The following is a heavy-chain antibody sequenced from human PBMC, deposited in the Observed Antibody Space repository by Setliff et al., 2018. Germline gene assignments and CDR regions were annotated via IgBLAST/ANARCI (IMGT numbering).Heavy chain of an antibody. Sequence: SETLSLTCTVSGDSIRRGDYWSWIRQHPGKGLEWIGYIHHSGETFYNPSLRSRVIISVDTSKNQFSLKVTSLIAADTAVYYCASANTTGYYYFDYWGQGTLVTVSS. CDR1: GDSIRRGDY. CDR2: IHHSGET. CDR3: ASANTTGYYYFDY. D-gene: IGHD1-26*01. J-gene: IGHJ4*02. V-gene: IGHV4-31*03.